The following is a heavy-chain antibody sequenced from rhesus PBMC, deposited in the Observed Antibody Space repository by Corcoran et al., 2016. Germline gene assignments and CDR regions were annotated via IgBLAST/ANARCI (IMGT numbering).Heavy chain of an antibody. V-gene: IGHV4-76*01. J-gene: IGHJ4*01. CDR2: IYGKSGST. Sequence: QVQLQESGPGVVKPSETLSFTCAVSGGSISSGYDWSWIRQLPGQGLEWIRYIYGKSGSTNYNPSLKNRVTISKDASKNQFSLKLSSVTAADTAVYYCARAVTFTFDYWGQGVLVTVSS. CDR3: ARAVTFTFDY. CDR1: GGSISSGYD. D-gene: IGHD4-35*01.